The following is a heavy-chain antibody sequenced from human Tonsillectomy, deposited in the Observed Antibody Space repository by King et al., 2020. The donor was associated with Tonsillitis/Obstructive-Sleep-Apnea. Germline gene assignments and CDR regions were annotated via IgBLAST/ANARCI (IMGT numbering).Heavy chain of an antibody. CDR2: ISSSSSST. V-gene: IGHV3-11*05. Sequence: VQLVESGGGLVKPGGSLRLSCAASGFTFSVYYMSWIRQAPGKGLEWVSYISSSSSSTNYADSVKGRFTISRDNAKNSLYLQMNSLRAEDTAVYYCVGIAAAVPNWFDPWGQGTLVTVSS. D-gene: IGHD6-13*01. J-gene: IGHJ5*02. CDR3: VGIAAAVPNWFDP. CDR1: GFTFSVYY.